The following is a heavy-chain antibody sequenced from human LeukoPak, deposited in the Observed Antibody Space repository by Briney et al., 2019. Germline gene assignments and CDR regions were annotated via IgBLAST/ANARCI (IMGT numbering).Heavy chain of an antibody. V-gene: IGHV4-34*01. J-gene: IGHJ5*02. CDR1: GGSFSGYY. CDR3: ARDLGQQPPYNWFDP. D-gene: IGHD6-13*01. CDR2: INHSGST. Sequence: PSETLSLTCAVYGGSFSGYYWSWIRQPSGKGLAWIGEINHSGSTNYNPSLKSRVTMSVDTSKNQFSLKLSSVTAADTAVYYCARDLGQQPPYNWFDPWGQGTLVTVSS.